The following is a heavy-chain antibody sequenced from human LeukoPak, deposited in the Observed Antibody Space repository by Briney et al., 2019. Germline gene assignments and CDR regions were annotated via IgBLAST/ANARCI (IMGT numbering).Heavy chain of an antibody. CDR3: ARQDRDSSGYYYYYGMDV. D-gene: IGHD3-22*01. CDR2: IYYSGST. Sequence: SETLSLTCTVSGGSISSGGYYWSWIRQHPGKGLEWIGYIYYSGSTYYNPSLKSRVTISVDTSKNQFSLKLSSVTAADTAVYYCARQDRDSSGYYYYYGMDVWGQGTTVTVSS. J-gene: IGHJ6*02. CDR1: GGSISSGGYY. V-gene: IGHV4-31*03.